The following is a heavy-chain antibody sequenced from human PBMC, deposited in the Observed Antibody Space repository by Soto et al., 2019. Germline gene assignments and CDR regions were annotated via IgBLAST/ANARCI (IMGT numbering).Heavy chain of an antibody. Sequence: QVQLVESGGGVVQPGRSLRLSCAASGFSFSSYGMHWVRQAPGKGLEWVAAIAYDGSDKHYVDSVKGRFTISRDNSKNTLHLQMNSLRDEDTAVYYCAKAHLNSFNSGLRFLMFYGMDVWGQGTTVTVSS. CDR2: IAYDGSDK. V-gene: IGHV3-30*18. CDR3: AKAHLNSFNSGLRFLMFYGMDV. D-gene: IGHD3-3*01. J-gene: IGHJ6*02. CDR1: GFSFSSYG.